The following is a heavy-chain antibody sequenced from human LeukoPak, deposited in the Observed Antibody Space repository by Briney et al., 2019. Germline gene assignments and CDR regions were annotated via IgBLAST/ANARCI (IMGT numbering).Heavy chain of an antibody. CDR1: GYTFTGYY. Sequence: ASVKVSCKASGYTFTGYYMHWVRQAPGQGLEWMGWISPNSGGTNYAQKFQGRVTMTRDTSISTAYMELSRLRSDDTAVYYCARDQWSIAVAGTDWFDPWGQGTLVTVSS. J-gene: IGHJ5*02. D-gene: IGHD6-19*01. V-gene: IGHV1-2*02. CDR3: ARDQWSIAVAGTDWFDP. CDR2: ISPNSGGT.